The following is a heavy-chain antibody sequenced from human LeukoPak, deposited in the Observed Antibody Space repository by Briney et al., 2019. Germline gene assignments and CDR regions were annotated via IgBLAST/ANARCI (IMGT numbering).Heavy chain of an antibody. CDR3: ARVGPITIFGVVIVDWFDP. V-gene: IGHV3-66*01. Sequence: GGSLRLSCAASGFTFSSYAMSWVRQAPGKGLEWVSIIYSGGNTYYADSVKGRFTISRDNSKNTLYLQMNSLRAEDTAVYYCARVGPITIFGVVIVDWFDPWGQGTLVTVSS. CDR1: GFTFSSYA. D-gene: IGHD3-3*01. J-gene: IGHJ5*02. CDR2: IYSGGNT.